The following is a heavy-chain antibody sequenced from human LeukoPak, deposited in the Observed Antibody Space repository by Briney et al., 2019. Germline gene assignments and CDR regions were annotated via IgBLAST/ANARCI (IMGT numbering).Heavy chain of an antibody. Sequence: SETLSLTCAVYGGSFSVYYWSWIRQPPGKGLEWIGEINHSGSTNYNPSLKSRVAISVDTSKNQFSLKLSSVTAADTAVYYCARGYSYGYFSSDYWGQGTLVTVSS. J-gene: IGHJ4*02. D-gene: IGHD5-18*01. CDR2: INHSGST. CDR1: GGSFSVYY. V-gene: IGHV4-34*01. CDR3: ARGYSYGYFSSDY.